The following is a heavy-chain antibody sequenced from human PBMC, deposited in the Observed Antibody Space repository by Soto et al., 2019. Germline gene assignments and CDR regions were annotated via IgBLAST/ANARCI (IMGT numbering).Heavy chain of an antibody. D-gene: IGHD3-22*01. Sequence: ASVKVSCQVSGYTLTELSMHWVRQAPGKGLEWMGGFDPEDGETIYAQKFQGRVTMTEDTSTDTAYMELSSLRSEDTAVYYCATVHFTMIVVAPQGYGMDVWGQGTTVTVSS. V-gene: IGHV1-24*01. CDR2: FDPEDGET. CDR3: ATVHFTMIVVAPQGYGMDV. J-gene: IGHJ6*02. CDR1: GYTLTELS.